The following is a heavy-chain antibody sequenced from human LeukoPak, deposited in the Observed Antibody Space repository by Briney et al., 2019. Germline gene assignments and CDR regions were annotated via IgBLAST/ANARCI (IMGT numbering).Heavy chain of an antibody. Sequence: GGSLRLSCAASGLTFSSFSFNWVRQGPGKGLEWVSSINTVASYIYYADSVKGRFTISRDNAKNSLYLQMNSLRAEDTDVYYCARLRRNSDKSGFYYYYDYWGQGTLVTVSS. D-gene: IGHD3-22*01. J-gene: IGHJ4*02. CDR1: GLTFSSFS. V-gene: IGHV3-21*06. CDR3: ARLRRNSDKSGFYYYYDY. CDR2: INTVASYI.